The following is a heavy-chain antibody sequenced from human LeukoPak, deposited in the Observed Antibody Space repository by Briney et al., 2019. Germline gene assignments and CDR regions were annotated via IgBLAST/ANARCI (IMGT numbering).Heavy chain of an antibody. CDR3: AKVMGSSGWSSY. J-gene: IGHJ4*02. D-gene: IGHD6-19*01. Sequence: GGSLRLSCAASGFTFSGYGMHWVRQAPGKGLEWVAFIRYDGSNKYYADSVKGRFTISRDNSKNTLYLQMNSLRAEDTAVYYCAKVMGSSGWSSYWGQGTLVTVSS. V-gene: IGHV3-30*02. CDR2: IRYDGSNK. CDR1: GFTFSGYG.